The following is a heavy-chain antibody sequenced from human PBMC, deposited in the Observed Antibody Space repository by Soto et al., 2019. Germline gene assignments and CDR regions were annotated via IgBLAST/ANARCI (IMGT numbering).Heavy chain of an antibody. V-gene: IGHV4-31*03. CDR3: ASGERKYYDFWRIYYYYYMDV. D-gene: IGHD3-3*01. J-gene: IGHJ6*03. CDR1: GGSISSGGYY. Sequence: SETLSLTCTVSGGSISSGGYYWSWIRQHPGKGLEWIGYIYYSGSTYYNPSLKSRVTISVDTSKNQFSLKLSSVTAADTAVYYCASGERKYYDFWRIYYYYYMDVWAKGTTVTVSS. CDR2: IYYSGST.